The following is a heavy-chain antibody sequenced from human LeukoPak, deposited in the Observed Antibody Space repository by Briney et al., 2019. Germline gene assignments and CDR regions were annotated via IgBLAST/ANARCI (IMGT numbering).Heavy chain of an antibody. Sequence: SESYSLNCTVSGGSIRSYYWSGTQQSPGMGLEWMGYIYYSGSTNYNPSLKSRVTISVDTSKNQFSLKLSSVTAADTAVYYCARDALYCSGGSCYGGDDAFDIWGQGTMVTVSS. V-gene: IGHV4-59*01. D-gene: IGHD2-15*01. CDR2: IYYSGST. CDR1: GGSIRSYY. CDR3: ARDALYCSGGSCYGGDDAFDI. J-gene: IGHJ3*02.